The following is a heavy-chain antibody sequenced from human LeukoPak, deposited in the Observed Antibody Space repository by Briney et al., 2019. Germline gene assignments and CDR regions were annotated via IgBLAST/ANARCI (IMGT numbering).Heavy chain of an antibody. CDR3: ARDDVVVPAALGGWFDP. CDR2: ISSSSSYT. V-gene: IGHV3-11*06. D-gene: IGHD2-2*01. J-gene: IGHJ5*02. CDR1: GFTFSDYY. Sequence: GSLRLSCAASGFTFSDYYMSWIRQAPGKGLEWVSYISSSSSYTNYADSVKGRFTISRDNAKNSLYLQMDSLRAEDTAVYYCARDDVVVPAALGGWFDPWGQGTLVTVSS.